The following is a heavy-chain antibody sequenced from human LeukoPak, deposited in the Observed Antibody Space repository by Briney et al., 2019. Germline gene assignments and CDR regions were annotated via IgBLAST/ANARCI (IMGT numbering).Heavy chain of an antibody. CDR1: GRSISSYY. Sequence: KPSETLSLTCTVSGRSISSYYWNWIRQPPGKGLEWIGYIYYRGNTNYNPSLKSRVTMAVDTSKNQFSLKVSSVTAADTAVYYCARAGNNWSFDYWGQGTLVTVSS. D-gene: IGHD1-1*01. V-gene: IGHV4-59*01. J-gene: IGHJ4*02. CDR2: IYYRGNT. CDR3: ARAGNNWSFDY.